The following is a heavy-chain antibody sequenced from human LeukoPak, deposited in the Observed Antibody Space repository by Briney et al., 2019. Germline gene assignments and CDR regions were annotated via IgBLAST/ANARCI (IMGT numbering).Heavy chain of an antibody. J-gene: IGHJ5*02. D-gene: IGHD1-26*01. V-gene: IGHV1-8*01. CDR2: MNPNSGNT. CDR3: ARGFSSGGYSRFDP. Sequence: ASVKVSCKASGYTFTSYDINWVRQATGQGLEWMGWMNPNSGNTGYAQKFQGRVTMTRNTSISTAYMELSSLRSEDTAVYYCARGFSSGGYSRFDPWGQGTLVTVSS. CDR1: GYTFTSYD.